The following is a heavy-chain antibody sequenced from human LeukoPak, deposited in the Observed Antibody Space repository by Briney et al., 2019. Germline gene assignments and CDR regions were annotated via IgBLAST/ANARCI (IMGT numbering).Heavy chain of an antibody. D-gene: IGHD2-2*01. CDR1: GGSISSSYYY. CDR3: ARESVVPAAHFDY. Sequence: SETLSLTCTVSGGSISSSYYYWGWIRQPPGKGLEWIGYIYHSGSTYYNPSLKSRVTISVDRSKNQFSLKLSSVTAADTAVYYCARESVVPAAHFDYWGQGTLVTVSS. CDR2: IYHSGST. V-gene: IGHV4-39*07. J-gene: IGHJ4*02.